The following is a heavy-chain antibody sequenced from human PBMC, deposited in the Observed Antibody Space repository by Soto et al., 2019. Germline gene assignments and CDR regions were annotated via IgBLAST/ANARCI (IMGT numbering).Heavy chain of an antibody. CDR2: ISGSGGST. Sequence: EVQLLESGGGLVQPGGSLRLSCAASGFTFSSYAMSWVRQAPGKGLEWVSAISGSGGSTYYADSVKGRFTISRDNSKNTLYLQMNSLRAEDTAVYYCAKDRGSSGYSYGGSLGYWGQGTLVTVSS. V-gene: IGHV3-23*01. CDR3: AKDRGSSGYSYGGSLGY. CDR1: GFTFSSYA. D-gene: IGHD5-18*01. J-gene: IGHJ4*02.